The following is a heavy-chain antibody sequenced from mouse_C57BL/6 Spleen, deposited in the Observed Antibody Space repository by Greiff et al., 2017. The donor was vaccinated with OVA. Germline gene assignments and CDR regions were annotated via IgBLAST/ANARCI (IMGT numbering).Heavy chain of an antibody. CDR2: FYPGSGSI. D-gene: IGHD4-1*02. CDR1: GYTFTEYT. J-gene: IGHJ2*01. Sequence: VKLMESGAELVKPGASVKLSCKASGYTFTEYTIHWVKQRSGQGLEWIGWFYPGSGSIKYNEKFKDKATLTADKSSSTVYMELSRLTSEDSAVYFCARHEEGPNWAYYFDYWGQGTTLTVSS. V-gene: IGHV1-62-2*01. CDR3: ARHEEGPNWAYYFDY.